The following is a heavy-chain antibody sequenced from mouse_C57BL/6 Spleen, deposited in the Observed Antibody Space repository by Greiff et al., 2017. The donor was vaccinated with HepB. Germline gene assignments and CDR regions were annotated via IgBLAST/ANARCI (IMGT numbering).Heavy chain of an antibody. CDR1: GFSLTSYG. CDR2: IWSGGST. CDR3: ARNGGYDGVWFAY. D-gene: IGHD2-2*01. V-gene: IGHV2-2*01. Sequence: VKLVESGPGLVQPSQSLSITCTVSGFSLTSYGVHWVRQSPGKGLEWLGVIWSGGSTDYNAAFISRLSISKDNSKSQVFFKMNSLQADDTAIYYCARNGGYDGVWFAYWGQGTLVTVSA. J-gene: IGHJ3*01.